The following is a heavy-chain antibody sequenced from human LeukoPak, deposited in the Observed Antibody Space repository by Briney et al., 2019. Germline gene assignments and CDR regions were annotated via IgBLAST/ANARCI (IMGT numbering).Heavy chain of an antibody. CDR3: ARLGGLRGAFDI. CDR2: IYYSGST. Sequence: NPPETLSLTCTVSGGSISSSSYYWGWIRQPPGKGLEWIGSIYYSGSTYYNPSLKSRVTISVDTSKNQFSLKLSSVTAADTAVYYCARLGGLRGAFDIWGQGTMVTVSS. V-gene: IGHV4-39*01. J-gene: IGHJ3*02. CDR1: GGSISSSSYY. D-gene: IGHD3-16*01.